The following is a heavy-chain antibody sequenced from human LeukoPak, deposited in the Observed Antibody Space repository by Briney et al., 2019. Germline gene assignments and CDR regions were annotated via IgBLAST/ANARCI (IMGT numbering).Heavy chain of an antibody. V-gene: IGHV1-18*01. CDR1: GYTFTSYG. CDR3: ARTRPGQLCDY. Sequence: ASVKVSCKASGYTFTSYGISWVRQAPGQGLEWMGWISAYNGNTNNAQKHQGRDTMTTDTSTSTAYMELRSLRSDDTAVYYCARTRPGQLCDYWGQGTLVTVSS. D-gene: IGHD1-1*01. CDR2: ISAYNGNT. J-gene: IGHJ4*02.